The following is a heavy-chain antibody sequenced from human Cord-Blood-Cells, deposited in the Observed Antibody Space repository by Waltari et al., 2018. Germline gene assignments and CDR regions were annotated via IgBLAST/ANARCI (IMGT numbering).Heavy chain of an antibody. CDR2: ISYDGSNK. CDR3: ARGPIAAAGT. D-gene: IGHD6-13*01. Sequence: QVQLVESGGGVVQPGRSLRLSCAASGFTFSSYAMHWVRQAPGKGLEWVAVISYDGSNKYYADSVKCRFTISRDNSKNTLYLQMNSLRAEDTAVYYCARGPIAAAGTWGQGTLVTVSS. CDR1: GFTFSSYA. J-gene: IGHJ4*02. V-gene: IGHV3-30-3*01.